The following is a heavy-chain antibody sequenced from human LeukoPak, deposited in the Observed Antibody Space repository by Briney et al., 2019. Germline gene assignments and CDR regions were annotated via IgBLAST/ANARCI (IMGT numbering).Heavy chain of an antibody. CDR1: GYSISNDYY. J-gene: IGHJ1*01. V-gene: IGHV4-38-2*02. Sequence: SETLSLTCSVSGYSISNDYYWGWIRQSPEKGLEWLGSIAHSGSTYSNPSLRSRVTISRDMPKNQFSLDLNSVTAADTAVYYCAGISTGSCFRHWGQGTLVTVSS. CDR3: AGISTGSCFRH. CDR2: IAHSGST. D-gene: IGHD4-17*01.